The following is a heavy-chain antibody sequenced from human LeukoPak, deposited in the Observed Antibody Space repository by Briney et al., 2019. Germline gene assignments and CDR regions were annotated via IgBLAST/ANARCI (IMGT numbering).Heavy chain of an antibody. CDR1: GYTFTSYY. J-gene: IGHJ4*02. V-gene: IGHV1-46*01. Sequence: EASVKVSCKASGYTFTSYYLHWVRQSPGQGPEWMGIINPNSGGTDYAQKFQGRVTMTRDTSTSTVYMELSSLRSEDTAVYHCARDDAAAGTVFDYRGQGTLVTVSS. D-gene: IGHD6-13*01. CDR2: INPNSGGT. CDR3: ARDDAAAGTVFDY.